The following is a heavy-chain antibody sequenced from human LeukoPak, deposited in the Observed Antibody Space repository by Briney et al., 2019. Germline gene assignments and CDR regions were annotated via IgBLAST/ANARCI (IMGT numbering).Heavy chain of an antibody. Sequence: ASVKVSCKASGYTFTGYYMHWVRQAPGQGLEWMGWINPNSGGTNYAQKFQGRVTMTRDTSISTDYMELSRLRSDDTAVYYCARGYCSSSCSFDPWGKGTLVTVSS. CDR3: ARGYCSSSCSFDP. CDR2: INPNSGGT. CDR1: GYTFTGYY. V-gene: IGHV1-2*02. J-gene: IGHJ5*02. D-gene: IGHD2-2*01.